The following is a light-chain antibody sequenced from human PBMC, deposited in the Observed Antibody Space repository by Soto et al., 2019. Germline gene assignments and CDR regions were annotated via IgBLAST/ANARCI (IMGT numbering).Light chain of an antibody. CDR2: DAS. CDR1: QSLSSS. CDR3: LQYFRWRT. J-gene: IGKJ1*01. V-gene: IGKV3-15*01. Sequence: EIVMTQSPATLSVSPGERATLSCRASQSLSSSLAWYQQKPGQAPRLLIYDASTRATDIPARFSGSGSGTEFTLTISSLQPEDFAVYYCLQYFRWRTFGQGTKVEIK.